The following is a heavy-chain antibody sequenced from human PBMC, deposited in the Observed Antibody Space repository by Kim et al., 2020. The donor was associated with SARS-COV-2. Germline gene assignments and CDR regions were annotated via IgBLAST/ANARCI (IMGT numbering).Heavy chain of an antibody. J-gene: IGHJ6*03. CDR2: IYYSGST. CDR1: GGSISSYY. V-gene: IGHV4-59*01. D-gene: IGHD3-10*01. CDR3: ARNREGRPWFRELYYYYYYMDV. Sequence: SETLSLTCTVSGGSISSYYWSWIRQPPGKGLEWIGYIYYSGSTNYNPSLKSRVTISVDTSKNQFSLKLSSVTAADTAVYYCARNREGRPWFRELYYYYYYMDVWGKGTTVTVSS.